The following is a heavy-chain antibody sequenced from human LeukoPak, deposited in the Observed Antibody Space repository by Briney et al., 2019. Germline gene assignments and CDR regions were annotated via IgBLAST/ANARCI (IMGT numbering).Heavy chain of an antibody. CDR3: ARETPYLVY. CDR1: GFTFSSYG. V-gene: IGHV3-30*19. J-gene: IGHJ4*02. D-gene: IGHD4-23*01. Sequence: GGSLRLSCAASGFTFSSYGMHWVRQAPGKGLEWVAVISYDGSNKYYADSVKGRFTISRDNSKNTLYLQMNSLRAEDTAVYYCARETPYLVYWGQGTLVTVSS. CDR2: ISYDGSNK.